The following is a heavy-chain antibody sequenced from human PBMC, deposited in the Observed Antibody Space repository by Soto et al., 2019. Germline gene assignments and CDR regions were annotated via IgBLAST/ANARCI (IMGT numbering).Heavy chain of an antibody. Sequence: PSETLSLTCTVSGGSASSGSYYWSWIRQPPGKGLEWIGYIYYSGSTNYNPSLKSRVTISVDTSKNQFSLKLSSVTAADTAVYYCARVHSPVLLWFGRWGLDYWGQGTLVTVSS. CDR3: ARVHSPVLLWFGRWGLDY. CDR1: GGSASSGSYY. J-gene: IGHJ4*02. V-gene: IGHV4-61*01. D-gene: IGHD3-10*01. CDR2: IYYSGST.